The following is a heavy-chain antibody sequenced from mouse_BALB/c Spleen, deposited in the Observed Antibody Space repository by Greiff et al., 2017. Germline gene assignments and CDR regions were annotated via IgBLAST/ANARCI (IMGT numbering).Heavy chain of an antibody. J-gene: IGHJ2*01. V-gene: IGHV5-9-4*01. CDR2: ISSGGSYT. CDR1: GFTFSSYA. D-gene: IGHD2-4*01. Sequence: EVQLVESGGGLVKPGGSLKLSCAASGFTFSSYAMSWVRQSPEKRLEWVAEISSGGSYTYYPDTVTGRFTISRDNAKNTLYLEMSSLRSEDTAMYYCARSTMITTGFDYWGQGTTLTVSS. CDR3: ARSTMITTGFDY.